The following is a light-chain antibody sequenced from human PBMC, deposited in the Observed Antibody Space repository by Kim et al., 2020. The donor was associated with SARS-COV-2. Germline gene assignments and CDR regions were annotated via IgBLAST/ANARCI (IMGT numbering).Light chain of an antibody. V-gene: IGLV3-21*04. CDR2: YDS. J-gene: IGLJ3*02. CDR1: NIGSKS. CDR3: QVWDTSSDHWV. Sequence: APRKTARITCGGNNIGSKSVHGYQQKPGQAPVLVIYYDSDRPSGIPERFSGSNSGNTATLTISRVEAGDEADYYCQVWDTSSDHWVFGGGTQLTVL.